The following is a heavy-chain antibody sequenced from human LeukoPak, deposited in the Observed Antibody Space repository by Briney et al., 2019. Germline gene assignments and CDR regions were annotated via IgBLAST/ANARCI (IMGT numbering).Heavy chain of an antibody. CDR2: IYPGDSDT. CDR1: GYSFTTYW. V-gene: IGHV5-51*01. CDR3: ARGGYTYGPTRNFDY. D-gene: IGHD5-18*01. J-gene: IGHJ4*02. Sequence: GESLKISCKGSGYSFTTYWIGWVRQMPGKGLEWMGIIYPGDSDTRYSPSLQGQVTMSADKSISTAYLQWSSPKASDTAMYYCARGGYTYGPTRNFDYWGQGTLVTVSS.